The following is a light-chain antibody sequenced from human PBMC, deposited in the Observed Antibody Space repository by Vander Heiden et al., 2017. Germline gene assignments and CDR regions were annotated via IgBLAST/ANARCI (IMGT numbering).Light chain of an antibody. Sequence: DIQMNQPPSTLSASVGDRVTITCRASHSISSWLAWYQQKPGTPPKLLNYQATWLGSGVPSMFSGSGAGTEFTLTISILHPDVFTTYCCQRYSTYSRTFGQGTKLEIK. J-gene: IGKJ1*01. CDR1: HSISSW. CDR3: QRYSTYSRT. V-gene: IGKV1-5*03. CDR2: QAT.